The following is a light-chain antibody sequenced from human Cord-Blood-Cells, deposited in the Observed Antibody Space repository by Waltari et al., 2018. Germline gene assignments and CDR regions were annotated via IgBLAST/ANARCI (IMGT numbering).Light chain of an antibody. V-gene: IGKV2-28*01. CDR3: MQALQTPIT. J-gene: IGKJ5*01. Sequence: ILMTQPPLSLPVTPGQPISMSCRSSQSLLHSNGYNYLDWYQQKPGQSPQLLIYLGSNRASGVPDRFSGSGSGTDFTLKISRVEAEDVGVYYCMQALQTPITFGQGTRLEIK. CDR1: QSLLHSNGYNY. CDR2: LGS.